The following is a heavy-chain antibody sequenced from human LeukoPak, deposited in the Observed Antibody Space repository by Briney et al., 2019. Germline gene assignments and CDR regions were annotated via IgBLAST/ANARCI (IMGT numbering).Heavy chain of an antibody. J-gene: IGHJ4*02. D-gene: IGHD6-13*01. CDR2: INHSGST. CDR1: GGSFSVYY. Sequence: SETLSLTCAVYGGSFSVYYWSWIRQPPGKGLEWIGEINHSGSTNYNPSLKSRVTISVDTSKNQFSLKLSSVTAADTAVYYCARAYSSSWIDYWGQGTLVSVSS. CDR3: ARAYSSSWIDY. V-gene: IGHV4-34*01.